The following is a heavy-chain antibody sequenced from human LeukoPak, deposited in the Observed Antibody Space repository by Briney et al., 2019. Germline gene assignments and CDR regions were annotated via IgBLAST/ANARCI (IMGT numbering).Heavy chain of an antibody. D-gene: IGHD6-13*01. V-gene: IGHV4-61*02. J-gene: IGHJ4*02. CDR1: GGSISSGSSY. CDR2: IYTSGST. CDR3: ARDAVRQLDY. Sequence: SQTLSLTCTVSGGSISSGSSYWRWVRQPAGTGREWVGRIYTSGSTNNSPSRKRRVTISVDKSKKQFSLKLSSVTAADTAVYYCARDAVRQLDYWGQGTLVTVSS.